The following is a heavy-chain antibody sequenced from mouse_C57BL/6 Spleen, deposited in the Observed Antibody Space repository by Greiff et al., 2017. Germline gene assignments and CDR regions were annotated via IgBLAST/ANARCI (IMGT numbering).Heavy chain of an antibody. J-gene: IGHJ1*03. CDR2: IDPSDSYT. V-gene: IGHV1-69*01. CDR3: ARRGITTVDWYFDV. Sequence: VQLQQPGAELVMPGASVKLSCKASGYTFTSYWMHWVKQRPGQGLEWIGEIDPSDSYTNYNQKFKGKSTLTVDKSSSTAYMQLSSLTSEDSAVYYCARRGITTVDWYFDVWGTGTTGTFSS. CDR1: GYTFTSYW. D-gene: IGHD1-1*01.